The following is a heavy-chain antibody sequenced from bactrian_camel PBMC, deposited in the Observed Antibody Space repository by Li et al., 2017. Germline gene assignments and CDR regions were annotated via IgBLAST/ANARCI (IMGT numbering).Heavy chain of an antibody. Sequence: VQLVESGGGLVQAGGSLTLSCAASGFTFSTTDMSWLRQPSGQGLEWLAQIKRDGQTTYYAGSVKGRFTISRDTAKNTVYLQMNNLKSEDTALYYCATDWRTSNCYWGQGTQVTVS. CDR1: GFTFSTTD. D-gene: IGHD1*01. CDR2: IKRDGQTT. CDR3: ATDWRTSNCY. J-gene: IGHJ4*01. V-gene: IGHV3S40*01.